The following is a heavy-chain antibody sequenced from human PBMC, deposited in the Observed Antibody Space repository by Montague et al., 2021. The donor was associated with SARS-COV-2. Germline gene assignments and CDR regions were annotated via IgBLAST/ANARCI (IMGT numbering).Heavy chain of an antibody. V-gene: IGHV3-48*03. D-gene: IGHD2-2*01. J-gene: IGHJ4*02. CDR3: ARNKFPAAFDL. Sequence: RPSCAASGFTFSSYEMNWVRQAPGKGLEWVSYTTSTGSTIYYADSVQGRFTISRDNAKKSLYLQMNSLRAEDTAVYYCARNKFPAAFDLWGQGTLVTVSS. CDR1: GFTFSSYE. CDR2: TTSTGSTI.